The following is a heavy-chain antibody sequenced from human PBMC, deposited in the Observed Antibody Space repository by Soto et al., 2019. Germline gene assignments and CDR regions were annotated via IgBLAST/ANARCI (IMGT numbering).Heavy chain of an antibody. CDR3: ARQLERGLYYFDL. CDR1: GYIFSSHA. V-gene: IGHV1-69*01. CDR2: IFPIFGRA. J-gene: IGHJ4*02. D-gene: IGHD1-1*01. Sequence: QVQLVQSGAEVKKPGSSVKVSCKASGYIFSSHAISWVRQAPGQGLEWVGGIFPIFGRANYAQKFQGRVTITADESTSTGYMELSSLRAEDTALFFCARQLERGLYYFDLWGQGTLIKVSS.